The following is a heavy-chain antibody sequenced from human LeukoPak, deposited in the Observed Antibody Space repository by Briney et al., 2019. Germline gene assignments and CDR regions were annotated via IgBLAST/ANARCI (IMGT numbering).Heavy chain of an antibody. D-gene: IGHD3-10*01. J-gene: IGHJ4*02. CDR2: IFHTGRT. CDR3: ARSQGNEGMGY. V-gene: IGHV4-38-2*01. Sequence: PSETLSLTCVVSAYSISSGYYWGWFRQPPGKKLEWIGRIFHTGRTSYNPSLIGRVTLSVDTSTNQYSLMLMSVTAAATVVDYFARSQGNEGMGYWGQGALVTVSS. CDR1: AYSISSGYY.